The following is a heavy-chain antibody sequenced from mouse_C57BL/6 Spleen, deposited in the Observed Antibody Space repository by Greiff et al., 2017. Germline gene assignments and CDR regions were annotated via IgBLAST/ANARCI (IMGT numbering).Heavy chain of an antibody. Sequence: QVQLKQSGAELARPGASVKMSCKASGYTFTSYTMHWVKQRPGQGLEWIGYINPSSGYTKYNQKFKDKATLTADKSSSTAYMQLISLTSEDSAVYYCARSGGWLLDYWGQGTTLTVSS. V-gene: IGHV1-4*01. CDR2: INPSSGYT. J-gene: IGHJ2*01. CDR3: ARSGGWLLDY. CDR1: GYTFTSYT. D-gene: IGHD2-3*01.